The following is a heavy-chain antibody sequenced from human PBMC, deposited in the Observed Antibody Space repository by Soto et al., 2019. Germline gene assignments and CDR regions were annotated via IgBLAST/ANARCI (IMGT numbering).Heavy chain of an antibody. CDR1: GGYFSGYY. J-gene: IGHJ4*02. D-gene: IGHD5-18*01. CDR2: MKHIGTP. CDR3: ARGGLYSSGYTFDY. V-gene: IGHV4-34*01. Sequence: SEPLSHTSGLNGGYFSGYYGSWIRQNPGKGLEWIGEMKHIGTPNYKPSLRSRVTISVDTSRNQFSLTLNSVTSADTAIYYCARGGLYSSGYTFDYWGQGHLVTLSS.